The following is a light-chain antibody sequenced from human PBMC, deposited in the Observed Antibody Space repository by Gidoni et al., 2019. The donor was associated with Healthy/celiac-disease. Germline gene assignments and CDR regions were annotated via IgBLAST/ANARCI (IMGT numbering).Light chain of an antibody. CDR1: QSLLHSNGYNY. CDR2: LDS. J-gene: IGKJ1*01. CDR3: MQALQIPWT. V-gene: IGKV2-28*01. Sequence: DIVMTQSPLSLPVTPGEPASISCRSSQSLLHSNGYNYLDWYLQKPGRSPQLLIYLDSNRASRVPDRFSGSGSGTNFTLKISRVEAEDVGVYYCMQALQIPWTFGQGTKVEIK.